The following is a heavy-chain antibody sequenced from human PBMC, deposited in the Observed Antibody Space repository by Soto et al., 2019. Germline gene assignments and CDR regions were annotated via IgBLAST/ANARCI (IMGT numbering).Heavy chain of an antibody. CDR3: VKSGRNWGAFDC. D-gene: IGHD3-9*01. J-gene: IGHJ3*01. V-gene: IGHV3-23*01. CDR2: IGGTDGDSDGVP. CDR1: GFILNNYA. Sequence: VQLLESGGDLVQPGGSLRLSCVASGFILNNYAMSWVRQAPGKGLEWVSTIGGTDGDSDGVPWYEDSVKGRFPIYRESLENTRFRHMDNLGAECSALHYCVKSGRNWGAFDCWSQWTTVVVSS.